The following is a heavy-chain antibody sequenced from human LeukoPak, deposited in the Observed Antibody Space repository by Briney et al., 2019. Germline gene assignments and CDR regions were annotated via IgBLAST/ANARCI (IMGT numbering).Heavy chain of an antibody. J-gene: IGHJ4*02. CDR3: ARCDFWSGNSNDY. CDR2: ITPSGST. V-gene: IGHV4-34*01. CDR1: GGSFSGYY. D-gene: IGHD3-3*01. Sequence: SEPLSLPCAVYGGSFSGYYWIWIRHPPGKGLEWIGEITPSGSTSYNPSLQSRVSISLDLTNNHLSLSLTSVTAVDTAVYYCARCDFWSGNSNDYWGQGTLVTVSS.